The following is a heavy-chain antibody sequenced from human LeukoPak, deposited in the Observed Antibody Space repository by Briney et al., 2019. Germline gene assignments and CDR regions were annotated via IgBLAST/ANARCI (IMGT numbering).Heavy chain of an antibody. V-gene: IGHV3-15*01. CDR3: VTRVKATGDY. J-gene: IGHJ4*02. D-gene: IGHD1-1*01. CDR2: IKTKTDGGTT. Sequence: GGSLRLSCEASGFTFSNVWMNWVRQAPGKGLEWTGRIKTKTDGGTTEYAAPVKGRFTISRDDSKNTVYLQMNSLKTEDTALYYCVTRVKATGDYWGQGTLVTVSS. CDR1: GFTFSNVW.